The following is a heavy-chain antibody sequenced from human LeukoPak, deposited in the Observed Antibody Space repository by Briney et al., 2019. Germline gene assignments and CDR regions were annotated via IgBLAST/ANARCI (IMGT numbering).Heavy chain of an antibody. D-gene: IGHD3-22*01. J-gene: IGHJ4*02. CDR2: IIPIFGTA. CDR3: ARGKYYYDSSGYYDPYIDY. Sequence: SVKVSCKASGGTFISYAISWVRQAPGQGLEWMGGIIPIFGTANYAQKFQGRVMITADESTSTAYMELSSLRSEDTAVYYCARGKYYYDSSGYYDPYIDYWGQGTLVTVSS. V-gene: IGHV1-69*13. CDR1: GGTFISYA.